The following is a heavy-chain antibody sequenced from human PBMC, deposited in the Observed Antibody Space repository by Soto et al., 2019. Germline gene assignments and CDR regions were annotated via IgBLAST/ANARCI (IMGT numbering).Heavy chain of an antibody. Sequence: GGSLRLSCAASGFTFSSYWMTWVRQAPGKGLEWVANIKQDGSEKSYLDSVKGRFTISRDNAKNSLYLQVNSLRVEDTAVYYCARDNGNPKGRFDPWGQGTRVTVSS. CDR1: GFTFSSYW. CDR2: IKQDGSEK. V-gene: IGHV3-7*01. CDR3: ARDNGNPKGRFDP. J-gene: IGHJ5*02. D-gene: IGHD3-10*01.